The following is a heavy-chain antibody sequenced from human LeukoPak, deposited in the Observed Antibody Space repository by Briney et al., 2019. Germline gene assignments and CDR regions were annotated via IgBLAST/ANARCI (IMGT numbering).Heavy chain of an antibody. CDR1: GFXFSSYA. CDR2: ISSNGGST. CDR3: ARVPHPSYYLDY. Sequence: GGSLRLSCAASGFXFSSYAIHWVRQAPGKGLEYVSAISSNGGSTYYANSVKGRFTISSDNSKNTLYLQMITLRPEDTAVYYCARVPHPSYYLDYWGQGALVSVSS. V-gene: IGHV3-64*01. J-gene: IGHJ4*02.